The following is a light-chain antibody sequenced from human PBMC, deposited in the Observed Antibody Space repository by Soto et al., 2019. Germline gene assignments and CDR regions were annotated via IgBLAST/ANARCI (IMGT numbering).Light chain of an antibody. CDR3: QYLNSFPLT. Sequence: IQLTQSPSSLSASVGDRVTITCRASQVISKYLAWYQQKPGTAPKLLIYLASTLQGGVPSRFSGSGSVTDFSLTISSLQPEDVATYYCQYLNSFPLTFGGGTKVEIK. J-gene: IGKJ4*01. CDR1: QVISKY. CDR2: LAS. V-gene: IGKV1-9*01.